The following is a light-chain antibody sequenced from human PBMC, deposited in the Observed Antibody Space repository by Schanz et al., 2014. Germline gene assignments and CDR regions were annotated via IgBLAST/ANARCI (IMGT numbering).Light chain of an antibody. CDR2: WAS. CDR1: QSVLYSSNNENY. J-gene: IGKJ4*01. Sequence: DIVMTQSPDSLTVSLGERATINCKSSQSVLYSSNNENYLSWYQQKPGQPPKLLIYWASNRESGVPDRFRGSGSETDFTLSISSLQSEDVAVYYCQQYYSLPLTFGGGTKVEIK. V-gene: IGKV4-1*01. CDR3: QQYYSLPLT.